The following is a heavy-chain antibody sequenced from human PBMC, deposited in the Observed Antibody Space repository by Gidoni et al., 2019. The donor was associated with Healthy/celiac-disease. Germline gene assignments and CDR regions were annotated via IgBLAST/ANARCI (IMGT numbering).Heavy chain of an antibody. CDR3: AKAGKQWLAYADAFDI. J-gene: IGHJ3*02. V-gene: IGHV3-30*18. Sequence: QVQLVESGGGVVPPGRSLRPSCSASGFNLSSYGMQRVRQAPGKGLEWVAVISYDGSNKYYADSVKGRVTISRDNSKNTLYLQMNSLRAEDTAVYYCAKAGKQWLAYADAFDIWGQGTMVTVSS. CDR2: ISYDGSNK. D-gene: IGHD6-19*01. CDR1: GFNLSSYG.